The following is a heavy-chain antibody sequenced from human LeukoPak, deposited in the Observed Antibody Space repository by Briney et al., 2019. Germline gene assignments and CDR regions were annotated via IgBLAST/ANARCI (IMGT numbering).Heavy chain of an antibody. D-gene: IGHD2/OR15-2a*01. V-gene: IGHV3-43*02. CDR1: GFTIGPYA. Sequence: GRSLRLSCAASGFTIGPYAMYWVRQGPGRCLEWVSVIKADGSGTFYADSVRGRFTTSRDNSTNSLYLQMNSLTSEDTALYYCATWAFYHNLDVWGQGTTVIVSS. CDR3: ATWAFYHNLDV. J-gene: IGHJ6*02. CDR2: IKADGSGT.